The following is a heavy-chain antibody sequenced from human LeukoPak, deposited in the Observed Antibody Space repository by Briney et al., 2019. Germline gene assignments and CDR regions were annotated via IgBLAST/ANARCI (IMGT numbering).Heavy chain of an antibody. CDR1: GGSVSSHRYY. CDR3: ARGVARSSKFHFSYYFDY. D-gene: IGHD6-6*01. V-gene: IGHV4-39*07. J-gene: IGHJ4*02. Sequence: SETLSLTCTVSGGSVSSHRYYWGWIRQPPGKGLEWIGSIYHSGSTYYNPSLKSRVTISVDTSKNQFSLKLSSVTAADTAVYYCARGVARSSKFHFSYYFDYWGQGTLVTVSS. CDR2: IYHSGST.